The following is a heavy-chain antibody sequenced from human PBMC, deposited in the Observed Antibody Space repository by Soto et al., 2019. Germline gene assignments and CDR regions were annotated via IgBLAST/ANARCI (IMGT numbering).Heavy chain of an antibody. CDR1: GFTFSSYA. Sequence: QVQLVESGGGVVQPGRSLRLSCAASGFTFSSYAMHWVRQAPGKGLEWVAVISHDGSNKYYADSVKGRFTISRDNSKNTLYLQMNSLRAEDTAVYYCARDFPYYYYGMDVWGQGTTVTVSS. CDR3: ARDFPYYYYGMDV. J-gene: IGHJ6*02. CDR2: ISHDGSNK. V-gene: IGHV3-30-3*01.